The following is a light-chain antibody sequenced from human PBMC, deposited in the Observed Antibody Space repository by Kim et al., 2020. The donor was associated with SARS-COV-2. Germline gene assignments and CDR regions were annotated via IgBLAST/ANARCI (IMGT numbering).Light chain of an antibody. CDR1: SSNIGNNY. V-gene: IGLV1-51*01. J-gene: IGLJ3*02. Sequence: PGQKVTISCSGSSSNIGNNYVSWYQQLPGTAPQLLIYENNKRPSGIPDRFAGSKSGTSATLGITGLQTGDEADYYCGTWDSSLSAVFGGGTKLTVL. CDR3: GTWDSSLSAV. CDR2: ENN.